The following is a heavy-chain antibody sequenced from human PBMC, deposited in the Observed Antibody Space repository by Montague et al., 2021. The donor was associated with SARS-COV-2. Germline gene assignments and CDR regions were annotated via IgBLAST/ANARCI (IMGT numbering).Heavy chain of an antibody. CDR1: GASVASSY. J-gene: IGHJ3*02. CDR2: FYSVGST. V-gene: IGHV4-59*02. Sequence: SETLSLTCTVSGASVASSYWGWIRQSPGKGLEWIGYFYSVGSTDYNPSLKSRATISRDTSKNQFSLKVRSVTAADTAVYYCARGSMTAEAFDIWGQGTMVTVSS. D-gene: IGHD2-21*01. CDR3: ARGSMTAEAFDI.